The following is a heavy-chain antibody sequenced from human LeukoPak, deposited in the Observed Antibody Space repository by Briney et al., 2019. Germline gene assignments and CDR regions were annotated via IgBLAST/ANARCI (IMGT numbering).Heavy chain of an antibody. CDR3: ARVRRIVVPAATYYYYGMDV. CDR1: GGTFSSYA. D-gene: IGHD2-2*01. CDR2: IIPILGIA. J-gene: IGHJ6*02. Sequence: ASVKVSCKASGGTFSSYAISWVRQAPGQGLEWMGRIIPILGIANYAQKFQGRVTITADKSTSTAYMELSSLRSEDTAVYYCARVRRIVVPAATYYYYGMDVSGQGTTVTVSS. V-gene: IGHV1-69*04.